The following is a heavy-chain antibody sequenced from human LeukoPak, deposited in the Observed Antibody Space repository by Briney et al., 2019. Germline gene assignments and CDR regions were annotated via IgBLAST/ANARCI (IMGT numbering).Heavy chain of an antibody. J-gene: IGHJ4*02. Sequence: SETLSLTCTVSGGSISSSSYYWGWIRQPPGKGLEWIGRMYYSGTTYYNPSLKSRVTISIDAAKNQFSLMLTSVTAADTAVYYCARLVPPGGGDCTGSNCHTVYYFDYWGQGTLVTVSS. CDR1: GGSISSSSYY. CDR3: ARLVPPGGGDCTGSNCHTVYYFDY. D-gene: IGHD2-15*01. V-gene: IGHV4-39*01. CDR2: MYYSGTT.